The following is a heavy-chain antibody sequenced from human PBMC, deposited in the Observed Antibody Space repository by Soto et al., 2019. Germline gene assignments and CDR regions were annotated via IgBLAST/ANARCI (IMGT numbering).Heavy chain of an antibody. D-gene: IGHD5-12*01. CDR3: ARGLYSGWQYFDY. Sequence: EVQLVESGGGLVQPGGSLRLSCAASGFTVSSNYMSWVRQAPGKGLEWVSVIYSGGSTYYADSVKGRFTISRDNSKNTLYLQMNSLRAEDKAVYYCARGLYSGWQYFDYWGQGTLVTVSS. CDR2: IYSGGST. V-gene: IGHV3-66*01. CDR1: GFTVSSNY. J-gene: IGHJ4*02.